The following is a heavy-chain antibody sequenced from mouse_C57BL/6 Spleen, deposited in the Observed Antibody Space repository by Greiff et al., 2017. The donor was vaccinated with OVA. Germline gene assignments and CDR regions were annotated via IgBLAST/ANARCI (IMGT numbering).Heavy chain of an antibody. V-gene: IGHV1-26*01. Sequence: EVQLQQSGPELVKPGASVKISCKASGYTFTDYYMNWVKQSHGKSLEWIGDINPNNGGTSYNQKFKGKATLTVDKSSSTAYMELRSLTSEDSAVYYCARVITTVVAPDYYAMDYWGQGTSVTVSS. CDR2: INPNNGGT. J-gene: IGHJ4*01. D-gene: IGHD1-1*01. CDR1: GYTFTDYY. CDR3: ARVITTVVAPDYYAMDY.